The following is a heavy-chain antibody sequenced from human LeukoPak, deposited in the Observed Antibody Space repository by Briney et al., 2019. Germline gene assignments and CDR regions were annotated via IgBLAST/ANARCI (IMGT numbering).Heavy chain of an antibody. J-gene: IGHJ4*02. V-gene: IGHV1-3*01. CDR2: INAGNGNT. D-gene: IGHD3-10*01. CDR3: ARYSGSGSYDY. Sequence: ASVKVSCKASGYTFTSYDMHWVRQAPGQRLEWMGWINAGNGNTKYSQNFQGRVTITRDKSASTAYTELSSLRSEDTAVYYCARYSGSGSYDYWGQGTLVTVSS. CDR1: GYTFTSYD.